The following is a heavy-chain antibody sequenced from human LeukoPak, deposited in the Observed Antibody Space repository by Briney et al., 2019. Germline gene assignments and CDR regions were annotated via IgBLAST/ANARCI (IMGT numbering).Heavy chain of an antibody. CDR3: ARGVPKTSYYYYMDV. D-gene: IGHD4-11*01. J-gene: IGHJ6*03. V-gene: IGHV3-7*01. CDR2: IKPDDTEK. CDR1: GFTFSHFW. Sequence: GGSLRLPCLASGFTFSHFWMSWVRQAPGKGLEWVANIKPDDTEKYYGNSVKGRFTISRDNAKNSLYLQMNSLRAEDTAVYYCARGVPKTSYYYYMDVWGKGTTVTVSS.